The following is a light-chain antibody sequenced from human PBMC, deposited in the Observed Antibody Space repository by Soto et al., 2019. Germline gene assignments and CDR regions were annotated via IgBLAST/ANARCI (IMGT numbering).Light chain of an antibody. Sequence: QSVLTQPPSVSGAPGQRGTISCTGNSSNIGAGYDVHWYQQLPGTAPKLLIYGNSNRPSGVPDRFSGSKSGTSASLAITGLQAEDEADYYCKSYDSSLSGSEVFGTGTKVTVL. V-gene: IGLV1-40*01. CDR1: SSNIGAGYD. CDR2: GNS. CDR3: KSYDSSLSGSEV. J-gene: IGLJ1*01.